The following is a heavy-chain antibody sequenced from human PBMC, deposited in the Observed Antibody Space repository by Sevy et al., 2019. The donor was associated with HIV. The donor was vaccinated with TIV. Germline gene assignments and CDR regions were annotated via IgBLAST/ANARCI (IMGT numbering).Heavy chain of an antibody. D-gene: IGHD3-22*01. CDR2: IDSSGST. V-gene: IGHV3-66*01. CDR1: GFTVSGNY. CDR3: ARDRYYDASGYYYYYYGMDV. Sequence: GGSLRLSCEASGFTVSGNYMAWVRLAPGKGLEWVSLIDSSGSTSYADSVKGRLTISRDNAKNNLYLQMNPLRAEDTAEHFCARDRYYDASGYYYYYYGMDVWGKGTTVPVSS. J-gene: IGHJ6*04.